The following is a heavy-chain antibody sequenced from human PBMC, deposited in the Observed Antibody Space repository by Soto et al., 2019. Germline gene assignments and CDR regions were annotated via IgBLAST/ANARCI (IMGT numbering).Heavy chain of an antibody. D-gene: IGHD6-13*01. J-gene: IGHJ6*03. Sequence: EVQLVESGGGLVQPGGSLRLSCAASGFTFSSYWMHWVRQAPGKGLVWVSRINSDGRSTSYADSVKGRFTISRDNAKNTLYLHRNSLRAEVTAVYYCARDDVIAAAGGYYYYYMDVWGKGTTVTVSS. CDR3: ARDDVIAAAGGYYYYYMDV. CDR2: INSDGRST. CDR1: GFTFSSYW. V-gene: IGHV3-74*01.